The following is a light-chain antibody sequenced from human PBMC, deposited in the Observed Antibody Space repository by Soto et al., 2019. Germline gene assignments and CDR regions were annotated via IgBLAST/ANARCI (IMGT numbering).Light chain of an antibody. Sequence: DIQMTQSPSSLSASVGDRVTITCRASQTISNYLNWYQQKPGKAPRLLIYAASRLQSGVASRFTGSGSGTEFTLTISSLQPEDFATYYCQQTYSASWTFGQGTTVEIK. CDR1: QTISNY. CDR2: AAS. CDR3: QQTYSASWT. V-gene: IGKV1-39*01. J-gene: IGKJ1*01.